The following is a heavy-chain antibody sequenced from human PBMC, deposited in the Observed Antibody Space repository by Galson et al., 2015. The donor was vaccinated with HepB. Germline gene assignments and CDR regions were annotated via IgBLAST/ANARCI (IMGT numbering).Heavy chain of an antibody. D-gene: IGHD6-19*01. CDR1: GFTFSSYD. CDR2: IGTAGDP. V-gene: IGHV3-13*05. CDR3: ARGRRSGSGWYRFYWYFDL. J-gene: IGHJ2*01. Sequence: LRLSCAASGFTFSSYDMHWVRQATGKGLEWVSAIGTAGDPYYPGSVKGRFTISRENAKNSLYLQMNSLRAGDTAVYYCARGRRSGSGWYRFYWYFDLWGRGTLVTVSS.